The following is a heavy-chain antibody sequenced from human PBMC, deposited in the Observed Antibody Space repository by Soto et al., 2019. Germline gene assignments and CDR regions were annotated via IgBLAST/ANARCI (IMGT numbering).Heavy chain of an antibody. CDR3: ARPLWRDDYNWGYFGL. CDR1: GFTFSSYA. J-gene: IGHJ2*01. D-gene: IGHD4-4*01. Sequence: QVQLVESGGGVVQPGRSLRLSCAASGFTFSSYAMHWVRQAPGKGLEWVAVISYDGSNKYYADSVKGRFTISRDNSKNALYLQMTSLRAEDTAVYYCARPLWRDDYNWGYFGLWGRGTLVTVSS. CDR2: ISYDGSNK. V-gene: IGHV3-30-3*01.